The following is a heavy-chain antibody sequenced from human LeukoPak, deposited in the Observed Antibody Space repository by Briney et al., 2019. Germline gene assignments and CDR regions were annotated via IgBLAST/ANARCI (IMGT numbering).Heavy chain of an antibody. CDR1: GGSFSGYY. V-gene: IGHV4-34*01. CDR3: ARGPPQWLDAFDI. Sequence: SETLSLTCAVYGGSFSGYYWSWIRQPPGKGLEWIGEINHSGSTNYNPSLKSRVTISVDTSKNQFSLKLSSVAAADTAVYYFARGPPQWLDAFDIWGQGTMVTVSS. J-gene: IGHJ3*02. D-gene: IGHD6-19*01. CDR2: INHSGST.